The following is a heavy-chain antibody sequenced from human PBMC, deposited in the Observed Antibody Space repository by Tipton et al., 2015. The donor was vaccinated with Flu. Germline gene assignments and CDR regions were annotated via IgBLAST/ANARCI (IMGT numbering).Heavy chain of an antibody. CDR1: GFTFSNYW. D-gene: IGHD2-2*01. CDR3: ARVQLLADDVLDI. Sequence: SLRLSCEASGFTFSNYWMHWVRQAPGKGLVWVSRINSDGSSTSYADSVKGRFTITRDTAKNTLFLHMNSLRAEDTAVYYCARVQLLADDVLDIWGQGTMVTVSP. J-gene: IGHJ3*02. CDR2: INSDGSST. V-gene: IGHV3-74*01.